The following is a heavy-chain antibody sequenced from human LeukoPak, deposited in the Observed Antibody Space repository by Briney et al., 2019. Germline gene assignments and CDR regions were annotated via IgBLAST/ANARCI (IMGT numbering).Heavy chain of an antibody. CDR2: INHSGST. Sequence: PSETLSLTCAVSGGSITNYYWSWIRQPPGKGLEWIGEINHSGSTNYNPPLKSRVTISVDTSKNQFSLKLSSVTAADTAVYYCAWWLTEAFDIWGQGTMVTVSS. D-gene: IGHD5-12*01. J-gene: IGHJ3*02. CDR3: AWWLTEAFDI. V-gene: IGHV4-34*01. CDR1: GGSITNYY.